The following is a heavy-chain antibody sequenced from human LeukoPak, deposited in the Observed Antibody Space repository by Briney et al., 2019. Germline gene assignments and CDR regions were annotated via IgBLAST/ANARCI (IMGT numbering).Heavy chain of an antibody. CDR3: ARGSSLMALGNYFDY. D-gene: IGHD7-27*01. J-gene: IGHJ4*02. Sequence: SETLSLTCTVSGGSISSHYWSWIRQPPGKGLEWIRYIYYSGSTNYNPSLKSRVTISVDTSKNQFSLKLSSVTAADTAVYYCARGSSLMALGNYFDYWGQGTLVTVSS. CDR1: GGSISSHY. V-gene: IGHV4-59*11. CDR2: IYYSGST.